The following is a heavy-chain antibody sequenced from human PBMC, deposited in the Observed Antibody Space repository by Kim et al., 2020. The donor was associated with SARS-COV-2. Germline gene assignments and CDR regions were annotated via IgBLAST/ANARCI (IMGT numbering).Heavy chain of an antibody. Sequence: GGSLRLSCAASGFTFCGYGMSWVRQAPGKGLEWVSAISDSGADRNYANSVKGRFTISRDNSKNTLYLQMNSLRDEDTAVYYCAKRLGYRTPNFDYWGQGTLVTVSS. CDR2: ISDSGADR. CDR1: GFTFCGYG. V-gene: IGHV3-23*01. J-gene: IGHJ4*02. D-gene: IGHD5-12*01. CDR3: AKRLGYRTPNFDY.